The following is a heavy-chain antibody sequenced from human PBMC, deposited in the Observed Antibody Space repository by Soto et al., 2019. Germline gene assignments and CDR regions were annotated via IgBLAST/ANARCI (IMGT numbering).Heavy chain of an antibody. CDR1: GDSVSSSSAA. CDR3: ARESGRQQLSYYVDY. Sequence: QVPLQQSGPGLVKPSQTLSLTCAISGDSVSSSSAAWNWIRQSPSRGLEWLGRTFYRSKWYNDFAVSVKSRITINPDTSQNQCSLQRNSVTPEDTAVYYCARESGRQQLSYYVDYWSQGTLVTVSP. V-gene: IGHV6-1*01. CDR2: TFYRSKWYN. J-gene: IGHJ4*02. D-gene: IGHD6-13*01.